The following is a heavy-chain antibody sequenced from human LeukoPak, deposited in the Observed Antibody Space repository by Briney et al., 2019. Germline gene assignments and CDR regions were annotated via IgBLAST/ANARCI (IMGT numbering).Heavy chain of an antibody. CDR2: TYYRSTWYN. V-gene: IGHV6-1*01. D-gene: IGHD1-26*01. J-gene: IGHJ4*02. Sequence: SQTLSLTCAISGDSVSSNSVTWNWIRQSPSRGLEWLGRTYYRSTWYNDYAVSVRGRITVNPDTSKNQFSLHLNSVTPKDTAVYYCARGNEVGGLDYWGQGTLVTVSS. CDR3: ARGNEVGGLDY. CDR1: GDSVSSNSVT.